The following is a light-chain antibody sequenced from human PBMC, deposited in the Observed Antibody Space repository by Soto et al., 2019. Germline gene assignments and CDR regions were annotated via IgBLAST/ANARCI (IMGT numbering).Light chain of an antibody. J-gene: IGLJ3*02. Sequence: QSVLTQPPSVSGAPGQRVTISCTGSSSNTGAGYDVHRYQQLPGTAPKLLIYGNSNRPSGVPDRFSGSKSGTSASLAITGLQAEDEADYYCQSYDSSLSGWVFGGGTKLTVL. CDR1: SSNTGAGYD. V-gene: IGLV1-40*01. CDR3: QSYDSSLSGWV. CDR2: GNS.